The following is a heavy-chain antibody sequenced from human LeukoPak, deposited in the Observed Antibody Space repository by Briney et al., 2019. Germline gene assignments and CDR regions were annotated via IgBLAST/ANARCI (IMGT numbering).Heavy chain of an antibody. CDR3: ARQSSGWGGPWFDP. V-gene: IGHV5-51*01. D-gene: IGHD6-19*01. Sequence: GESLKISCKGSGYIFTNYWIGWVRQMPGKGLEWMGIVYPDDSDTRYSPSFQGQVTISADKSIRTAYLQWSSLKASDTAMYYCARQSSGWGGPWFDPWGQGTLVTVSS. CDR2: VYPDDSDT. J-gene: IGHJ5*02. CDR1: GYIFTNYW.